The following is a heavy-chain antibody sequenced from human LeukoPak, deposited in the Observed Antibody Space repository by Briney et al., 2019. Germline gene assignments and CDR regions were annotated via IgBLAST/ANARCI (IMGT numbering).Heavy chain of an antibody. Sequence: SETLSLTCTVSGVSISSSSYYWGWIRQPPGKGLEWIGTIYYSGSTYYNPSLKSRVTISVDTSKNQFSLKLSSVTAADTAVYYCARDRRYCSGGSCYYYYYMDVWGKGTTVTISS. V-gene: IGHV4-39*07. D-gene: IGHD2-15*01. CDR3: ARDRRYCSGGSCYYYYYMDV. CDR1: GVSISSSSYY. J-gene: IGHJ6*03. CDR2: IYYSGST.